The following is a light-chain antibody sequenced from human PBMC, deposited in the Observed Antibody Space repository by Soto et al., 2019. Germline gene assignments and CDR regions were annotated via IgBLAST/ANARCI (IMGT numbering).Light chain of an antibody. V-gene: IGKV3-11*01. Sequence: EIVLTQSPATLSLSPVERATLSCMASQSVSSYLAWYQQKPGQAPRLLIYDASNRATGIPVRFSGSGSGTDFTLTISSLEPEDFAVYYCQQRSNWPPNPFGQGTRLEIK. CDR2: DAS. CDR3: QQRSNWPPNP. J-gene: IGKJ5*01. CDR1: QSVSSY.